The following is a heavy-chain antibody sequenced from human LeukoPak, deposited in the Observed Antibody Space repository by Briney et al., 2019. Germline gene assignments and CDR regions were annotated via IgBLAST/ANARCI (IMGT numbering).Heavy chain of an antibody. CDR2: MNPNSGNT. CDR3: AREGVYSSSFDP. D-gene: IGHD6-6*01. Sequence: ASVKVSCKASGYTFTSYDINWVRQATGQGLEWMGWMNPNSGNTGYAQKFQGRVTMTRNTSISTAYMELSSLRSDDTAVYYCAREGVYSSSFDPWGQGTLVTVSS. CDR1: GYTFTSYD. J-gene: IGHJ5*02. V-gene: IGHV1-8*01.